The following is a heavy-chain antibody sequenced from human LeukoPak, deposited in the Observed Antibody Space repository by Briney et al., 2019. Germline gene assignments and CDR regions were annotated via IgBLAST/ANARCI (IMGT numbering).Heavy chain of an antibody. Sequence: GGSLRLSCAASGFTFSSYEMNWVRQAPGKGPEWVSYIVGSGSTINYADSVKGRFTISRDNAKNSLFLQMNSLRAEDTAIYYCARVGYSYGTSFDYWGQGTLVTVSS. CDR1: GFTFSSYE. D-gene: IGHD5-18*01. CDR3: ARVGYSYGTSFDY. CDR2: IVGSGSTI. J-gene: IGHJ4*02. V-gene: IGHV3-48*03.